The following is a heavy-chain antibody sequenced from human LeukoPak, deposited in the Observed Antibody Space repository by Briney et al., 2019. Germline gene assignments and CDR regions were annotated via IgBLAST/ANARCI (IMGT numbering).Heavy chain of an antibody. Sequence: GGSLRLSCAAAGFTFSSYWMHWVRQAPGKGPVWVARTNRDGSSTAYADSVKGRFTISKDNAKNTLYLLMNSLRVEDTAVSYCARDSVEWYIFDYWGQGTLVTVSS. CDR1: GFTFSSYW. D-gene: IGHD3-3*01. V-gene: IGHV3-74*01. J-gene: IGHJ4*02. CDR3: ARDSVEWYIFDY. CDR2: TNRDGSST.